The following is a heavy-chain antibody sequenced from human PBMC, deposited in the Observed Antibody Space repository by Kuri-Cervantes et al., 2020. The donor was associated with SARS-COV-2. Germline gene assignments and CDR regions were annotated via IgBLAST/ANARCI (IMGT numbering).Heavy chain of an antibody. D-gene: IGHD6-19*01. Sequence: GESLKISCAASGFTFSSYAMSWVRQAPGKGLEWVSVIYSGGSSTYYADSVKGRFTISRDNAKNSVYLQMNSLRVEDTALYYCARDRGANGWFDYWGPGTLVTVSS. J-gene: IGHJ4*02. CDR1: GFTFSSYA. CDR3: ARDRGANGWFDY. CDR2: IYSGGSST. V-gene: IGHV3-23*03.